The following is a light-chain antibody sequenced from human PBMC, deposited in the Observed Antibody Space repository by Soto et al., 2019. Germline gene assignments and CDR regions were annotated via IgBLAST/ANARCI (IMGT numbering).Light chain of an antibody. CDR3: QQRGNWPLA. Sequence: EIVLTQSPATLPLSPGERATLSCSASQSVSSYFAWYQQKPGQAPRLLIYDASNKATGIPARFSGSGSGTDCTVTISSLEPEDFAVYYGQQRGNWPLAFGQGTKVDI. CDR2: DAS. CDR1: QSVSSY. V-gene: IGKV3-11*01. J-gene: IGKJ1*01.